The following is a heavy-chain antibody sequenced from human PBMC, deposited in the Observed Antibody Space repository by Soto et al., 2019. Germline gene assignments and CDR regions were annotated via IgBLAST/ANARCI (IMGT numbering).Heavy chain of an antibody. V-gene: IGHV2-5*01. J-gene: IGHJ4*02. Sequence: QITLKESGPTLVKPTQTLTLTCTFSGFSLSTSGVGVGWIRQPPGKALEWLALIYWNDDKRYSPSLKSRLTIAKDTSKNQVVLTMTNMDPVDTATYYCAHSGSSSWYWYFDYWGQGTLVTVSS. CDR2: IYWNDDK. CDR3: AHSGSSSWYWYFDY. D-gene: IGHD6-13*01. CDR1: GFSLSTSGVG.